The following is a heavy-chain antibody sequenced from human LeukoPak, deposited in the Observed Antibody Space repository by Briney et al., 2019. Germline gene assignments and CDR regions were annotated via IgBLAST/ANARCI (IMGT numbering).Heavy chain of an antibody. CDR1: GDSVSSNSAS. CDR2: TYYKSKWYN. CDR3: ARGMRAHSNFPYFDY. J-gene: IGHJ4*02. V-gene: IGHV6-1*01. D-gene: IGHD4-11*01. Sequence: SQTLSLTCVISGDSVSSNSASWNWIRQSPSRGLEWLGRTYYKSKWYNDYAVPVKSRITITPGTSKKQFSLQLNSVTPEDTAVYYCARGMRAHSNFPYFDYWGQGSRVTVSS.